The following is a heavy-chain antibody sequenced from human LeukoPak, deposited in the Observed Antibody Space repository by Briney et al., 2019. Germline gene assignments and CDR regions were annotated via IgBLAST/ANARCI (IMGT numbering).Heavy chain of an antibody. CDR3: ARGPLKYWYGSGSYGMDV. CDR2: IWYDGTIK. Sequence: GGSLRLSCAASGFTFNSYVMHWVRQAPGRGLEWVAVIWYDGTIKYYADSVKGRFTISRDNSKNTLFLQVNSLRAEDTAVYYCARGPLKYWYGSGSYGMDVWGQGTTVTVSS. V-gene: IGHV3-33*01. D-gene: IGHD3-10*01. CDR1: GFTFNSYV. J-gene: IGHJ6*02.